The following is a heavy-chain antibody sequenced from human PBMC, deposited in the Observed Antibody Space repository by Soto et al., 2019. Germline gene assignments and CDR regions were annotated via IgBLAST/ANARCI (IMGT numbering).Heavy chain of an antibody. CDR2: IPQEGSDG. D-gene: IGHD2-21*02. CDR3: ARDQLILPAHDFFYGSDV. CDR1: GFTLSMYS. J-gene: IGHJ6*02. V-gene: IGHV3-7*03. Sequence: DVHLEESGGGLVQPGESLRLSCEVSGFTLSMYSMTWVRQAPGKGLEWVAKIPQEGSDGHYVDSVKGRFTISRDNAKNSVYLQMNSLRAEDTAVYCCARDQLILPAHDFFYGSDVWGQGAKVTVSS.